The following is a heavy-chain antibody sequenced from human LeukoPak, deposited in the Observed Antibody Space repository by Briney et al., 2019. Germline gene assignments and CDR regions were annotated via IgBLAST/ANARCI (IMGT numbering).Heavy chain of an antibody. Sequence: PGGSLRLSCAASGFTFSSYAMSWVRQAPGKGLEWVSSISGSGDTTYYADSVKGQFTISRDSSKNTLFLQMSSLRAEDTAVYYCAKDSYYDFWSGPANYWGQGTLVTVSS. J-gene: IGHJ4*02. CDR1: GFTFSSYA. CDR2: ISGSGDTT. D-gene: IGHD3-3*01. CDR3: AKDSYYDFWSGPANY. V-gene: IGHV3-23*01.